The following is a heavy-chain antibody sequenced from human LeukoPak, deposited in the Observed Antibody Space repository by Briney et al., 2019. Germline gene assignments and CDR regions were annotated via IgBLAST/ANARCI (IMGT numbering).Heavy chain of an antibody. V-gene: IGHV3-49*04. CDR1: GFTFGDYA. J-gene: IGHJ4*02. CDR2: IRSKAYGGTT. Sequence: GGSLRLSCTASGFTFGDYAMSWVRQAPGKGLEWVGFIRSKAYGGTTEYAASVKGRFTISRDNAKNSLYLQMNSLRAEDTALYYCAKDIFTMVRGVVDYWGQGTLVTVPS. D-gene: IGHD3-10*01. CDR3: AKDIFTMVRGVVDY.